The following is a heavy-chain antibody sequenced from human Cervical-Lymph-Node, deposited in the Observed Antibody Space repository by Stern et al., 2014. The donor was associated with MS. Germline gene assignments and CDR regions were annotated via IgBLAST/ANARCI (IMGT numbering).Heavy chain of an antibody. CDR3: AAAATADAFDI. J-gene: IGHJ3*02. CDR1: GFTFTSSA. Sequence: QLMESGPAVKKPGTSVKVSCKASGFTFTSSAVQWVRQARGQRLEWIGWIVVGSGNTNYAQKFQERVTITRDMSTSTAYMELSSLRSEDTAVYYCAAAATADAFDIWGQGTMVTVSS. V-gene: IGHV1-58*01. CDR2: IVVGSGNT.